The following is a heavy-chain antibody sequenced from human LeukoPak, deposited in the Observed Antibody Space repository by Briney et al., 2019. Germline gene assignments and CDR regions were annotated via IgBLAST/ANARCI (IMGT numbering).Heavy chain of an antibody. V-gene: IGHV4-34*01. CDR3: ADSGGY. CDR2: INHSGST. Sequence: SETLSLTCAVYGGSFSGYYWSWIRQPPGKGLEWIGEINHSGSTNYNPSLKSRVTISVDTSKNQFSLQLTPVTAADTAVYYCADSGGYWGQGTLVTVSS. D-gene: IGHD3-10*01. J-gene: IGHJ4*02. CDR1: GGSFSGYY.